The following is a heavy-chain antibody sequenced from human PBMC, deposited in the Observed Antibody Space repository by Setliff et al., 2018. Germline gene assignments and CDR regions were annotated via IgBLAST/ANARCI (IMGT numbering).Heavy chain of an antibody. CDR1: GASVSNVNYY. Sequence: LSLTCSVSGASVSNVNYYWGWIRQPPGKGLEWVASIYYSGKTYSNPSFKSRVTMSLDKSKNQFSLKLASVTAADTALYYCARIGHFDFWRGFGVGAFDLWGHGSVVTV. CDR3: ARIGHFDFWRGFGVGAFDL. CDR2: IYYSGKT. J-gene: IGHJ3*01. V-gene: IGHV4-39*01. D-gene: IGHD3-3*01.